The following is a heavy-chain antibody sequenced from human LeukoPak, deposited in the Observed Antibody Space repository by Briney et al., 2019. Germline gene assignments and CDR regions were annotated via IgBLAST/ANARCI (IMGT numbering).Heavy chain of an antibody. CDR2: IHYSGST. CDR3: ASRGSPTYYYLDV. Sequence: PSETLSLTCTVSGGSISSYYWSWIRQPPGKGLEWIGSIHYSGSTYYNPSLKSRVTISVDTSKNQFSLKLSSVTAADTAVYYCASRGSPTYYYLDVWGKGTTVTVPS. CDR1: GGSISSYY. J-gene: IGHJ6*03. V-gene: IGHV4-59*05. D-gene: IGHD6-13*01.